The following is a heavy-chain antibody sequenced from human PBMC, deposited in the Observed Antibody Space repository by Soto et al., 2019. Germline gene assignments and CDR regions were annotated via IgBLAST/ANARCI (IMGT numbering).Heavy chain of an antibody. Sequence: SETPALTCTVPDGSISXXGYYWSWIRQHPGKGLEWIGYIYYSGSTYYNPSLKSRVTISVDTSKNQFSLKLSSVTAADTAVYYCARMNYDILTGPDYWGQGTLVTVSS. CDR1: DGSISXXGYY. CDR2: IYYSGST. CDR3: ARMNYDILTGPDY. V-gene: IGHV4-31*03. J-gene: IGHJ4*02. D-gene: IGHD3-9*01.